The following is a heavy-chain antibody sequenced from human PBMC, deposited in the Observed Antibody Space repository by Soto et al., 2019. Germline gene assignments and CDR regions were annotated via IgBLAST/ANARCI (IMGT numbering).Heavy chain of an antibody. CDR1: GFTFSSHW. CDR2: INEDGSEK. Sequence: EVQLVESGGGLVQPGGSLRLSCAASGFTFSSHWMSWVRQTPGKGLEWVSNINEDGSEKYYVDSVKGRFTISRHNAKNSLYLQMSGLRDADTAVFYCARGDNPEYWGQGTLVTVSS. J-gene: IGHJ4*02. CDR3: ARGDNPEY. V-gene: IGHV3-7*01. D-gene: IGHD1-20*01.